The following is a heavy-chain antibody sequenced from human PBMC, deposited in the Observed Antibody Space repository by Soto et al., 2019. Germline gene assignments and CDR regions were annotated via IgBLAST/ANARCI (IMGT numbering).Heavy chain of an antibody. CDR3: ARLPYSSSNWFDP. CDR2: IYPGDSDT. D-gene: IGHD6-6*01. CDR1: GDTFTTSW. Sequence: EVQLVQSGAEVKKPGESLKISCKGSGDTFTTSWIGWVRQMPGKGLEWMGIIYPGDSDTRYSPSFQGQVTISADRSIRPAYLQCSSLKTSNTAIYYCARLPYSSSNWFDPWGQGTLVTVSS. V-gene: IGHV5-51*01. J-gene: IGHJ5*02.